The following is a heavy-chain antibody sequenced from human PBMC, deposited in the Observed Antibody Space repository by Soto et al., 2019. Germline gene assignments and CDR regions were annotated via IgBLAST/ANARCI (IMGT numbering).Heavy chain of an antibody. CDR1: GGTFNRDV. J-gene: IGHJ3*02. Sequence: QVQLVQSGAEVVKPGSSVKVSCKASGGTFNRDVITWVRQAPGQGLEWMGGIIPVFGTINYARDFKGRVTITADKSTSTAYMELSGLRFLDTAVYYCARGGLDDYGDYLKGFDIWGQGTMVTVSS. D-gene: IGHD4-17*01. V-gene: IGHV1-69*06. CDR2: IIPVFGTI. CDR3: ARGGLDDYGDYLKGFDI.